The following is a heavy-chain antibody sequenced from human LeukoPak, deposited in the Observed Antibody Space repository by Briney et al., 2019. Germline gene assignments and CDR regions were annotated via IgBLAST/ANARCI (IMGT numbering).Heavy chain of an antibody. Sequence: ASVKVSCKASGYTFTDYYLHWVRQAAGQGFEWMGWINPNEGDTNYAQKFQGRVTMTRDTSISTAHMEVSRLRSDDTAVYYCARANFLYCSSTTCLFDYWGQGTLVTVSS. CDR3: ARANFLYCSSTTCLFDY. CDR2: INPNEGDT. D-gene: IGHD2-2*01. V-gene: IGHV1-2*02. J-gene: IGHJ4*02. CDR1: GYTFTDYY.